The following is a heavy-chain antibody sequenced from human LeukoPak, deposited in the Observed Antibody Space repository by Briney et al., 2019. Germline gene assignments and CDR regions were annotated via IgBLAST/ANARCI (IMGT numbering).Heavy chain of an antibody. CDR2: IYYSGST. V-gene: IGHV4-31*03. J-gene: IGHJ4*02. Sequence: SETLSLSCTVSGCTFSSDGYCWVWHRQDPGKGRVWVRYIYYSGSTYHNPPLKRRVTISVDTSKNQFSLKLSSVTAADTAVDYCAREPKGRGSYYYPFDYWGQGTLVTVSS. D-gene: IGHD1-26*01. CDR3: AREPKGRGSYYYPFDY. CDR1: GCTFSSDGYC.